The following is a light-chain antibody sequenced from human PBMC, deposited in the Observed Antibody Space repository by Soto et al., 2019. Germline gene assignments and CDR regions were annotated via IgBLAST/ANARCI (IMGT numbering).Light chain of an antibody. CDR3: QQVTHYPLT. J-gene: IGKJ4*01. CDR1: QDISTH. V-gene: IGKV1-9*01. Sequence: DIQLTQSPSFLSASVGDRVTITCRASQDISTHLAWYQQKPGRAHKLLIFSASTLQSGVPSGFSGSGSGTDFPLTISRLQPEDFATSYCQQVTHYPLTFGVGTKGAIK. CDR2: SAS.